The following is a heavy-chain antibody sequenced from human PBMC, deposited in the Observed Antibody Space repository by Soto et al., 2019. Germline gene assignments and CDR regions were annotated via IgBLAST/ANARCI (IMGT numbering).Heavy chain of an antibody. D-gene: IGHD6-6*01. Sequence: EVQLVESGGGLIQPGGSLRLSCAASGFTVSSNYMSWVRQAPGKGLEWVSVIYSGGSTYYADSVKGRFTISRENSKNTLNLQMNSLRAEDMAVYYCARALAYSSSWPGLGAFDIWGQGTMVTVSS. CDR2: IYSGGST. CDR3: ARALAYSSSWPGLGAFDI. V-gene: IGHV3-53*01. CDR1: GFTVSSNY. J-gene: IGHJ3*02.